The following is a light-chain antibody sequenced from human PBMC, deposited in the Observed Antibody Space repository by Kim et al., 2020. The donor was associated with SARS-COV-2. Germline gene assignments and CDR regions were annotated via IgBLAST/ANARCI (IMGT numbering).Light chain of an antibody. CDR1: QSPGRW. Sequence: DNQVTQSPSILSASIGDRVSVTCRASQSPGRWLVWYQQKPGKAPKILIYDVSSLKSGVPSRFSGSGSGTEFTLTISNLQPEDSATYYCQQYSSYPLTFGGGTKLEI. CDR2: DVS. CDR3: QQYSSYPLT. V-gene: IGKV1-5*01. J-gene: IGKJ4*01.